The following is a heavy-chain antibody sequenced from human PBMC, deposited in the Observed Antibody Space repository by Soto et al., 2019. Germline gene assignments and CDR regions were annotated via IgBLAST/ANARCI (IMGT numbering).Heavy chain of an antibody. J-gene: IGHJ5*02. CDR1: GFSLSTSGAG. Sequence: SGPTLVNPTQTLTLTCTFSGFSLSTSGAGVGWIRQPPGKALEWRALIYWDDDKRYSPSLKSRLTITKDTSKNQVVLTMTNMDPVDTATYYCAHSLIGYFYDSSGSNWFDPWGQRTLVTVSS. CDR2: IYWDDDK. CDR3: AHSLIGYFYDSSGSNWFDP. D-gene: IGHD3-22*01. V-gene: IGHV2-5*02.